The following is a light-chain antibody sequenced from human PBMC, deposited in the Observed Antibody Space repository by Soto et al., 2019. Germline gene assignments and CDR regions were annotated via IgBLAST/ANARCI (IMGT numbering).Light chain of an antibody. CDR1: SSDVGGSNF. V-gene: IGLV2-14*03. Sequence: QSALTQPASVSASPGQSITISCTGTSSDVGGSNFVSWYQQHPGKPPKLIIYDVATRPSGVSNRFSGSKSGSTASLIISGLQAEDEAHYYCSSFTSKSTLIFGGGTKLTVL. J-gene: IGLJ2*01. CDR2: DVA. CDR3: SSFTSKSTLI.